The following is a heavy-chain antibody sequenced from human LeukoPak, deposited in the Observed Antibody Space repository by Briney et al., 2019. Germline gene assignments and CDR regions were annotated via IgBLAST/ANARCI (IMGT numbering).Heavy chain of an antibody. J-gene: IGHJ4*02. CDR3: ARGVFLDY. D-gene: IGHD2-8*01. Sequence: GGSLRLSCAASGITFSKHALSWVRQAPGKGLEWVSAISDSGGSTYYADSVKGRFTISRDNSKNTLHLQMNSLRAEDTAVYYCARGVFLDYWGQGTLVTVSP. V-gene: IGHV3-23*01. CDR1: GITFSKHA. CDR2: ISDSGGST.